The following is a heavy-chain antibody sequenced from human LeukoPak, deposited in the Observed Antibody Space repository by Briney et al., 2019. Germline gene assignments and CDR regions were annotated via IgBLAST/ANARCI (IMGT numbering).Heavy chain of an antibody. CDR3: ASWAGTATGFSGPFDY. V-gene: IGHV3-30*02. CDR1: GFTFSSYG. D-gene: IGHD6-13*01. CDR2: IRYDGSNK. J-gene: IGHJ4*02. Sequence: GGSLRLSCAASGFTFSSYGMHWVRQAPGKGLEWVAFIRYDGSNKYYADSVKGRFTISRDNAKNSLYLQINSLRAEDTAVYYCASWAGTATGFSGPFDYWGQGTLVTVSS.